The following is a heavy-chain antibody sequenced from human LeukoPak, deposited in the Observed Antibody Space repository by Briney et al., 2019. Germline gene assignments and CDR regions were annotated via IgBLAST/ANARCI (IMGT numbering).Heavy chain of an antibody. D-gene: IGHD3-16*01. J-gene: IGHJ4*02. V-gene: IGHV3-9*01. Sequence: GGSLRLSCAASGFTFSSYAMSWVRQAPGKGLEWVSGISWNSGSIGYADSVKGRFTISRDNAKNSLYLQMNSLRAEDTALYYCAKENGFGGWGQGTLVTVSS. CDR1: GFTFSSYA. CDR2: ISWNSGSI. CDR3: AKENGFGG.